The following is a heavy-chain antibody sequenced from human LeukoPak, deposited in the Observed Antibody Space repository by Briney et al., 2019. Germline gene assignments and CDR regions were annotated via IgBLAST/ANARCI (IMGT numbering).Heavy chain of an antibody. CDR1: GGSISSYY. J-gene: IGHJ4*02. V-gene: IGHV4-59*01. CDR2: IYYSGST. Sequence: SETLSLTCTVSGGSISSYYWSWIRQPPGKGLEWIGYIYYSGSTNYNPSHKSRVTISVDTSKNQFSLKLSSVTAADTAVYYCARARVGATDFDYWGQGTLVTVSS. CDR3: ARARVGATDFDY. D-gene: IGHD1-26*01.